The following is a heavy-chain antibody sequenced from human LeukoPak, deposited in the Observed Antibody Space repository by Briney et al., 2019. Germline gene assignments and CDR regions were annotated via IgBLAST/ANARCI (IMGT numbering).Heavy chain of an antibody. CDR2: IYSGGST. D-gene: IGHD3-9*01. CDR1: GFTVSSNY. J-gene: IGHJ4*02. CDR3: AREKYDILTGPYYFDY. V-gene: IGHV3-66*01. Sequence: GGSLRLSCAASGFTVSSNYMSWVRQAPGKGLEWVSVIYSGGSTYYADSVKGRFTISRDNSKSTLYLQMNSLRAEDMAVYYCAREKYDILTGPYYFDYWGQGTLVTVSS.